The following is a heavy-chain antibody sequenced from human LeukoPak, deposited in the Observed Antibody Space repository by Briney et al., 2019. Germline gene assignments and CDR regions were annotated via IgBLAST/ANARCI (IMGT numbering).Heavy chain of an antibody. Sequence: SETLSLTCTVSGYSISSGYYWGWIRQPPGKGLEWIGSIYHSGSTYYNPSLKSRVTISVDTSKNQFSLKLSSVTAADTAVYYCARDLRSWFDPWGQGTLVTVSS. CDR1: GYSISSGYY. J-gene: IGHJ5*02. CDR2: IYHSGST. V-gene: IGHV4-38-2*02. CDR3: ARDLRSWFDP.